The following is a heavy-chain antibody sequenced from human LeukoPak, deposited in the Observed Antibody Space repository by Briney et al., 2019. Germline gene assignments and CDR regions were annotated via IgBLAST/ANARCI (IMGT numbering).Heavy chain of an antibody. CDR3: ARGGLYYGSGRYHPYYYYYYMDV. D-gene: IGHD3-10*01. CDR1: GYSISSGYY. CDR2: INHSGRN. V-gene: IGHV4-38-2*02. J-gene: IGHJ6*03. Sequence: PSETLSLTCSVSGYSISSGYYWGWIRQSPGKGLEWIGMINHSGRNSYNPSLKSRVTISVDTSKNQFSLKLSSVTAADTAVYYCARGGLYYGSGRYHPYYYYYYMDVWGKGTTVTVSS.